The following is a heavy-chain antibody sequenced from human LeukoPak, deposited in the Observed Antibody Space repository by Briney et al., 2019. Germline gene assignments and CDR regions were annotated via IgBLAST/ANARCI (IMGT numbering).Heavy chain of an antibody. CDR3: AREVVVAATYNWFDP. CDR2: IIPIFGTA. V-gene: IGHV1-69*01. D-gene: IGHD2-15*01. J-gene: IGHJ5*02. Sequence: GSSVKVSCKASGGTFSSYAISWVRQAPGQGLEWMGGIIPIFGTANYAQKFQGRATITADESTSTAYMELSSLRSEDTAVYYCAREVVVAATYNWFDPWGQGTLVTVSS. CDR1: GGTFSSYA.